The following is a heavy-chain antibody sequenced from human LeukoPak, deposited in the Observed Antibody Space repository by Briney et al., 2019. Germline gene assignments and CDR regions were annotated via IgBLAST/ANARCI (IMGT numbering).Heavy chain of an antibody. J-gene: IGHJ4*02. V-gene: IGHV3-23*05. D-gene: IGHD4-11*01. CDR2: FKTKYSQV. CDR1: GFTFSDYA. CDR3: ARSVPDYTRFDY. Sequence: GGSLRLCCVASGFTFSDYAMNWVRQAPGKGLEWVSTFKTKYSQVYYAESVRGRFTISTDNSEKTVYLQMNSLRAEDTALYYCARSVPDYTRFDYWGQGALVTVSS.